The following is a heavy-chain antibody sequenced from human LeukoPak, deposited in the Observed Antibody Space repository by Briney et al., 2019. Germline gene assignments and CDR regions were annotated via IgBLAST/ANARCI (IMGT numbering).Heavy chain of an antibody. Sequence: GGSLRLSCAASEFTFSSYLMSWVRQAPGKGLEWVSGISGSGGSTYYADSVKGRFTISRDNSKNTLYLQMNSLRAEDAAVYYCAKVFLSYYYDSSGYYDYWGQGTLVTVSS. D-gene: IGHD3-22*01. J-gene: IGHJ4*02. CDR3: AKVFLSYYYDSSGYYDY. V-gene: IGHV3-23*01. CDR1: EFTFSSYL. CDR2: ISGSGGST.